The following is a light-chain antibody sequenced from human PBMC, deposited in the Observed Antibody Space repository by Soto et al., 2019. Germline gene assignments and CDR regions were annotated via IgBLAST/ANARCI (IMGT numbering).Light chain of an antibody. CDR3: QQYDKSPLT. J-gene: IGKJ4*01. CDR2: GVS. CDR1: QSVSNSH. V-gene: IGKV3-20*01. Sequence: EIVSTQSPGTLSLSPGERATLSCRASQSVSNSHLAWHQQKPGQAPRLLIFGVSSRAAGIPDRFSGSGSGTDFTLTISRLEPEDYAVYYCQQYDKSPLTFGGGTKVDIK.